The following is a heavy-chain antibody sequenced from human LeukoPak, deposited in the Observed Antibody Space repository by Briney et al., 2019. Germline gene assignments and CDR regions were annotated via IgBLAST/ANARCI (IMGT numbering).Heavy chain of an antibody. CDR1: GFTFSSYG. CDR3: AKDDDYGGNSAFDY. Sequence: GGSLRLSCAASGFTFSSYGMHWVRQAPGKGLEWVSLISWDSRNTYYADSVKGRFTISRDNSKNSLYLQMNSLRTEDTALYYCAKDDDYGGNSAFDYWGQGTLVTVSS. D-gene: IGHD4-23*01. J-gene: IGHJ4*02. CDR2: ISWDSRNT. V-gene: IGHV3-43*01.